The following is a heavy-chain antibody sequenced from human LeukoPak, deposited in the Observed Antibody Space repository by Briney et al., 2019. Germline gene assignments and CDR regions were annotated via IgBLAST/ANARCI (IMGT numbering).Heavy chain of an antibody. J-gene: IGHJ6*03. Sequence: PSETLSLTCAVSGGSISSSNWWSWVRQPPGKGLEWIGEIYHSGSTNYNPSLKSRVTISVDKSKNQFSLKLSSVTAADTAVYYCARDRYYDSSGYWDYYYYMDVWGKGTTVTVSS. V-gene: IGHV4-4*02. CDR1: GGSISSSNW. D-gene: IGHD3-22*01. CDR2: IYHSGST. CDR3: ARDRYYDSSGYWDYYYYMDV.